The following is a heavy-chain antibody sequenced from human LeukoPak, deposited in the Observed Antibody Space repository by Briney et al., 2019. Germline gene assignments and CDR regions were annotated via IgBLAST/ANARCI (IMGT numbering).Heavy chain of an antibody. J-gene: IGHJ4*02. CDR1: GYTLTELS. V-gene: IGHV1-24*01. CDR2: FDPEDGET. CDR3: ATGMPLYDFWSGYYTG. Sequence: ASVKVSCKVSGYTLTELSMHWVRQAPGKGLEWMGGFDPEDGETIYAQKFQGRVTMTEDTSTDTAYMELSSLRSEDTAVYYCATGMPLYDFWSGYYTGWGQGTLVTVSS. D-gene: IGHD3-3*01.